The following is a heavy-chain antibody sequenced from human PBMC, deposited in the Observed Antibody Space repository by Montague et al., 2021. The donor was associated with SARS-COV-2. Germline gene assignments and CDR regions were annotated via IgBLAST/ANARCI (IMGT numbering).Heavy chain of an antibody. J-gene: IGHJ4*02. CDR2: VSNSGNI. V-gene: IGHV4-59*01. CDR3: ARYVRYYYDQ. CDR1: GGSMSSDH. Sequence: SETLSLTCSVSGGSMSSDHWVWIRQPPGKGLEWIGNVSNSGNINYNLSLKSRVTISLDTSKNRFSLRVTSVTAADTAAYYCARYVRYYYDQWGQGILVTVSS. D-gene: IGHD3-10*01.